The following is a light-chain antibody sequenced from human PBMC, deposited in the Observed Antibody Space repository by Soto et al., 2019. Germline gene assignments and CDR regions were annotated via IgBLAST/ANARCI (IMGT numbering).Light chain of an antibody. Sequence: QSALAQPASMSGSPGQSITLSCPGSGSDIATFNYVSWYQQYPGKAPKLLIYQVTSRASGVSHRFSGSHSGNTAALTISGLQTEDEAEYYCNSYSSTSFYVFGTGTKVTVL. CDR2: QVT. CDR3: NSYSSTSFYV. J-gene: IGLJ1*01. CDR1: GSDIATFNY. V-gene: IGLV2-14*01.